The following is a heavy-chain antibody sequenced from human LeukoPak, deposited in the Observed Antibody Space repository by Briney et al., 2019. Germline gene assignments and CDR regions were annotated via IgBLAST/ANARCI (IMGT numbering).Heavy chain of an antibody. D-gene: IGHD3-3*01. V-gene: IGHV3-7*01. CDR2: LKGSGIEK. J-gene: IGHJ4*02. CDR3: ARWRGAQSEFDY. CDR1: GFMFSRYS. Sequence: GGSLRLSCVGSGFMFSRYSMGWVRQAPGKGLDFVAHLKGSGIEKEYVDSGKGRFTTSRDAAENLLYLQMNSLRAEDTALYFCARWRGAQSEFDYWGQGTQVTVSS.